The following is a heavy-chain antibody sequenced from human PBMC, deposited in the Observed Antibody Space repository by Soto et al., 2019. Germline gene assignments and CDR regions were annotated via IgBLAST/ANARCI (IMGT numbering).Heavy chain of an antibody. V-gene: IGHV3-30-3*01. CDR2: ISYDGSNK. CDR1: GFTFSSYA. D-gene: IGHD3-10*01. CDR3: ARGGPKKETYYFDY. Sequence: QVQLVESGGGVVQPGRSLRLSCAASGFTFSSYAMHWVRQAPGKGLEWVAVISYDGSNKYYADSVKGRFTISRDNSKNTLYLQMNSLRAEDTAVYYCARGGPKKETYYFDYWGQGTLVTVSS. J-gene: IGHJ4*02.